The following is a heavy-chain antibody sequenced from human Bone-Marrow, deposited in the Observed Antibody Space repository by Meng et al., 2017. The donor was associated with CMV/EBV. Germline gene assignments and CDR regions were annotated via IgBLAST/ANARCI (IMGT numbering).Heavy chain of an antibody. CDR1: GFTFSSYG. D-gene: IGHD2-15*01. CDR3: AKDSGLVVANLPYYYYGMDV. J-gene: IGHJ6*02. Sequence: GESLKISCAASGFTFSSYGMHWVRQAPGKGLEWVAFIRYEGSNKYYADSVKGRFTISRDNSKNTLYLQMNSLRAEDTAVYYCAKDSGLVVANLPYYYYGMDVWGQGTTATVPS. CDR2: IRYEGSNK. V-gene: IGHV3-30*02.